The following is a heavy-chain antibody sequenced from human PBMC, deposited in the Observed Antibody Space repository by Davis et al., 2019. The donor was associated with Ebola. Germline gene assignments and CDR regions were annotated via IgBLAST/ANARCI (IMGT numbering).Heavy chain of an antibody. CDR1: GGSISSYY. J-gene: IGHJ6*02. Sequence: MPSETLSLTCTVSGGSISSYYWSWIRQPPGKGLEWIGEIYHSGSTNYNPSLKSRVTISVDKSKNQFSLKLSSVTAADTAVYYCARGRYYYYGMDVWGQGTTVTVSS. V-gene: IGHV4-59*12. CDR2: IYHSGST. CDR3: ARGRYYYYGMDV.